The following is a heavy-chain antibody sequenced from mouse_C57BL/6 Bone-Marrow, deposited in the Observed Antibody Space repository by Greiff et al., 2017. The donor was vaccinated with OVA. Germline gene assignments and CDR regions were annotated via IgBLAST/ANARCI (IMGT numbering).Heavy chain of an antibody. CDR2: IDPSDSYT. J-gene: IGHJ1*03. CDR1: GSTFTSYW. Sequence: QVQLPQPGAELVKPGASVTLSCKASGSTFTSYWMQWVKQRPGQGLEWIGEIDPSDSYTNYNQKFNGKATLTVDTSSSTAYMQLSSLTSEDSAVYYCARTGTYWDFDVWGTGTTVTVSS. V-gene: IGHV1-50*01. D-gene: IGHD4-1*01. CDR3: ARTGTYWDFDV.